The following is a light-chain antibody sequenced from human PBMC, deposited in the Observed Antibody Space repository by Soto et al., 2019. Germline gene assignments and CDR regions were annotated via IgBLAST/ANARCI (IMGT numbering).Light chain of an antibody. CDR1: SSNIGSNT. J-gene: IGLJ1*01. V-gene: IGLV1-44*01. CDR3: AAWDDTMNVYV. CDR2: SNN. Sequence: QSVLTQPPSASGTPGQRVTISCSGSSSNIGSNTVNWYQQLPGTAPKLLIYSNNQRPSGVPDRFSGSKSGTSASLAISGLQSEDVFDYKSAAWDDTMNVYVFGTGTNVTV.